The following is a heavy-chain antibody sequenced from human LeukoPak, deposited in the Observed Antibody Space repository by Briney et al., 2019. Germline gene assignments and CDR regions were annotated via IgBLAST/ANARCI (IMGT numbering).Heavy chain of an antibody. V-gene: IGHV3-7*03. CDR1: GFTFSSYW. CDR2: IKHDGSAK. CDR3: ARVPLYYYGAEGDY. D-gene: IGHD3-10*01. J-gene: IGHJ4*02. Sequence: GGSLRLSCAASGFTFSSYWMSWVRQAPGKGLEWVANIKHDGSAKYYVVSVKGRFTISRGNAKNSLDLQMNSLRAEDTAVYFCARVPLYYYGAEGDYWGQGTLVTVSS.